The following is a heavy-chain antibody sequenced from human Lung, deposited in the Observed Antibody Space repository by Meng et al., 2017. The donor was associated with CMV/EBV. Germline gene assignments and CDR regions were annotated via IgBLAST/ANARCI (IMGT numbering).Heavy chain of an antibody. CDR1: GGAISSGNW. J-gene: IGHJ4*02. CDR3: ASFPPPGKQWLVTDY. CDR2: SYHSGST. D-gene: IGHD6-19*01. V-gene: IGHV4-4*02. Sequence: QVELQESGPGLVKPSGPLSLTFAGSGGAISSGNWWSWVRQPPGKGLEWIGESYHSGSTNYNPSLKSRVTISVDKSKNQFSLKLSSVTAADTAVYYCASFPPPGKQWLVTDYWGQGTLVTVSS.